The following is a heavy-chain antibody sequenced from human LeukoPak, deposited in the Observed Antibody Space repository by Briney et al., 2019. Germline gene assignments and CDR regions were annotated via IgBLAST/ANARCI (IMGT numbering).Heavy chain of an antibody. CDR2: IIPLKGTS. Sequence: SVKVSCKASGGTLSDHVISWVRQAPGHGLEWMGGIIPLKGTSKLTQKLQDRATISADESMNTVYMEVRSLRSEDTALYYCATYDVLTGSEYWGQGTLVIVSS. D-gene: IGHD3-9*01. CDR1: GGTLSDHV. J-gene: IGHJ4*02. V-gene: IGHV1-69*13. CDR3: ATYDVLTGSEY.